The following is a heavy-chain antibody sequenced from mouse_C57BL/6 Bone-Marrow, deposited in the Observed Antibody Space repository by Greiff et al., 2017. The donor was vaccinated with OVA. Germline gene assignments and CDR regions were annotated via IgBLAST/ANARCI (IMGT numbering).Heavy chain of an antibody. CDR1: GYTFTSYW. D-gene: IGHD4-1*01. V-gene: IGHV1-52*01. J-gene: IGHJ3*01. CDR3: ARSGTPWFAY. CDR2: IDPSDSET. Sequence: QVQLQQPGAAPIIPVSSVKLSCKASGYTFTSYWMHWVKQRPIQGLEWIGNIDPSDSETHYNQKFKDKATLTVDKSSSTAYMQLSSLTSEDSAVYYCARSGTPWFAYWGQGTLVTVSA.